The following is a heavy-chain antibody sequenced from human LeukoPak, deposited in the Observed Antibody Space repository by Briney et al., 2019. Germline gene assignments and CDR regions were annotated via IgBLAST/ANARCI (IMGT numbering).Heavy chain of an antibody. CDR3: AKGAYDYIEMGYFDY. CDR2: IVASSGST. D-gene: IGHD5-12*01. CDR1: GFSISNSA. V-gene: IGHV3-23*01. Sequence: GGSLRLSCAASGFSISNSAMSWVRQAPGKGLEWVSLIVASSGSTFYADSVKGRFTTSRDSSKNTLYLQMNSLRAEDMAVYYCAKGAYDYIEMGYFDYWGQGTLVTVSS. J-gene: IGHJ4*02.